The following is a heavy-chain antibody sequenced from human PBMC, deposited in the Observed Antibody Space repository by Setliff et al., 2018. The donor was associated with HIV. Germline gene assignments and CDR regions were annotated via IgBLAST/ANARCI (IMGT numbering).Heavy chain of an antibody. CDR2: IYYSGTT. Sequence: SETLSLTCTVSGGSISSGGYYWSWIRQHPGKGLEWIGYIYYSGTTHYNPSLKSRVFISVDTSKNQFSLKLSSVTAADTAVYYCARDRRSIFGVDTKNWFDPWGQGTLVTVSS. CDR1: GGSISSGGYY. D-gene: IGHD3-3*01. V-gene: IGHV4-31*03. J-gene: IGHJ5*02. CDR3: ARDRRSIFGVDTKNWFDP.